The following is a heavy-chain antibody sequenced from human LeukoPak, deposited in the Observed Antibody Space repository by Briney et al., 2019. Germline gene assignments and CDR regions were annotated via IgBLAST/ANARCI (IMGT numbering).Heavy chain of an antibody. CDR2: ISYDGSNK. D-gene: IGHD3-22*01. Sequence: PGRSLRLSCAASGFTFSSYAMHWVRQAPGKGLEWVAVISYDGSNKYYADSVKGRFTISRDNSKNTLYLQMNSLRAEDTAVYYCARDYYDSSGYPYFDYWGQGTLVTVSS. CDR1: GFTFSSYA. CDR3: ARDYYDSSGYPYFDY. J-gene: IGHJ4*02. V-gene: IGHV3-30-3*01.